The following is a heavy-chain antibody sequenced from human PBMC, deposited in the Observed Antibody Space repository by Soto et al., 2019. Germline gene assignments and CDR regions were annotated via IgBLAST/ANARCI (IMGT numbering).Heavy chain of an antibody. CDR3: ASHIEFSGSSVFDS. CDR1: GGSLSSSSFF. D-gene: IGHD6-6*01. CDR2: MHSRGRS. J-gene: IGHJ4*02. V-gene: IGHV4-39*01. Sequence: QLQLQESGPRLVKPSETLSLTCAVSGGSLSSSSFFRGWIRQPPGKGLEWIGSMHSRGRSYYNGSLKRRLTLSVDTSKNQFSLRLTSVAATDTAVYFCASHIEFSGSSVFDSWGQGTLVTVSS.